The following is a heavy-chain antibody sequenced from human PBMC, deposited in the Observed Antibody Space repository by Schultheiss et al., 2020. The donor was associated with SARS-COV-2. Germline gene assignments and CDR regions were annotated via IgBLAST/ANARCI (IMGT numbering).Heavy chain of an antibody. CDR3: ARGANDIDY. V-gene: IGHV4-59*12. J-gene: IGHJ4*02. D-gene: IGHD3-22*01. CDR2: IYYSGST. Sequence: SETLSLTCAVYGGSFSGYYWSWIRQPPGKGLEWIGYIYYSGSTNYNPSLKSRVTISVDTSKNQFSLKLSSVTAADTAVYYCARGANDIDYWGQGTLVTVSS. CDR1: GGSFSGYY.